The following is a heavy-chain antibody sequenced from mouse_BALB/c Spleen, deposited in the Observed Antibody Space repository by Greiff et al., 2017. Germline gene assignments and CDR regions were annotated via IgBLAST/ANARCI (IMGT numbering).Heavy chain of an antibody. J-gene: IGHJ1*01. CDR1: GYSITSDYA. CDR3: ARGGALWYFDV. Sequence: EVKLMESGPGLVKPSQSLSLTCTVTGYSITSDYAWNWIRQFPGNKLEWMGYISYSGSTSYNPSLKSRISITRDTSKNQFFLQLNSVTTEDTATYYCARGGALWYFDVWGAGTTVTVSS. CDR2: ISYSGST. V-gene: IGHV3-2*02.